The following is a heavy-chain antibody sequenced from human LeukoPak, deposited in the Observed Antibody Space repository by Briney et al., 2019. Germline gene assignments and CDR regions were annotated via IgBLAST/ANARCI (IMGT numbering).Heavy chain of an antibody. D-gene: IGHD3-10*01. V-gene: IGHV4-61*01. CDR3: ARVEEGYGSGRRENYYYYYMDV. CDR2: IHYTGST. Sequence: SETLSLTCTVSGYSISSGYYWSWIRQPPGQGLEWIGYIHYTGSTSYNPSLKSRVTMSVDTSKNQFSLKLSSVTAADTAVYYCARVEEGYGSGRRENYYYYYMDVWGKGTTVTISS. J-gene: IGHJ6*03. CDR1: GYSISSGYY.